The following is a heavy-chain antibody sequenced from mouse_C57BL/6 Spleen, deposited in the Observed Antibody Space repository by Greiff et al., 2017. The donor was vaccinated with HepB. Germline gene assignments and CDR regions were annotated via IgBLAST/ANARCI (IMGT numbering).Heavy chain of an antibody. CDR1: GFTFSDYG. CDR2: ISSGSSTI. D-gene: IGHD4-1*01. V-gene: IGHV5-17*01. Sequence: EVKLMESGGGLVKPGGSLKLSCAASGFTFSDYGMHWVRQAPEKGLEWVAYISSGSSTIYYADTVKGRFTISRDNAKNTLFLQMTSLRSEDTAMYYGARRELTGYAMDYWGQGTSVTVSS. CDR3: ARRELTGYAMDY. J-gene: IGHJ4*01.